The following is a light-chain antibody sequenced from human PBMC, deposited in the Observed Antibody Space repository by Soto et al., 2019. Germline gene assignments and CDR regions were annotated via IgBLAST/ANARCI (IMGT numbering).Light chain of an antibody. CDR3: QQYGSVPLT. Sequence: EIVLTQSPGTLSLSPGERATLSCRASQSVSTSYLAWYQQEPGQAPRLLIYGASSRATGIPDRFSGSGSGADFTLTISRLEPEDFAVYYCQQYGSVPLTFGRGTKVEIK. J-gene: IGKJ4*01. V-gene: IGKV3-20*01. CDR1: QSVSTSY. CDR2: GAS.